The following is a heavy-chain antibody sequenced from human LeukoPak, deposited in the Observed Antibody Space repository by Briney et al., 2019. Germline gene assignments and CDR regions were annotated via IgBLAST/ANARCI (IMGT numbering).Heavy chain of an antibody. D-gene: IGHD2-2*01. CDR1: GGTFSSSG. CDR3: ASHCSSTSCYADYYYMDV. J-gene: IGHJ6*03. CDR2: IIPMIGTP. V-gene: IGHV1-69*13. Sequence: SVKVSCKASGGTFSSSGISWVLQAPGQGLEWMGGIIPMIGTPNYAQKVQGRVTITADESTSTAYMELSSLRSEDTAVYYCASHCSSTSCYADYYYMDVWGKGTTVTVSS.